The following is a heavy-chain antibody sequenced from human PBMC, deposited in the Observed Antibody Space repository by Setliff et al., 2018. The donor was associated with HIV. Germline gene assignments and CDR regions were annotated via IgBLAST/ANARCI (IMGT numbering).Heavy chain of an antibody. CDR3: ARDPASTAYYARFDY. D-gene: IGHD3-16*01. CDR2: ISSDSRYI. J-gene: IGHJ4*02. Sequence: LRLSCAASGFTFSSYEMNWVRQAPGKGLEWVSYISSDSRYIYYADSVKGRFTISRDNAKDSVYLQISALRGEDTAVYYCARDPASTAYYARFDYWGQGTPVTVSS. CDR1: GFTFSSYE. V-gene: IGHV3-21*05.